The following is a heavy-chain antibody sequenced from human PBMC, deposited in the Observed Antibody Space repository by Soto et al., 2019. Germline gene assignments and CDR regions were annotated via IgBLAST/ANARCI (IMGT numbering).Heavy chain of an antibody. CDR3: AKGGVVVAAATREDYYGMDV. CDR2: ISGSGGST. V-gene: IGHV3-23*01. J-gene: IGHJ6*02. CDR1: GFTFSSYA. D-gene: IGHD2-15*01. Sequence: EVQLLESGGGLGQPGGSLRLSCAASGFTFSSYAMSWVRQAPGKGLEWVSGISGSGGSTYYADSVKGRLTISRDNSKNSLYLQMYSLRPDDAAVYYCAKGGVVVAAATREDYYGMDVWGQGTTVTVSS.